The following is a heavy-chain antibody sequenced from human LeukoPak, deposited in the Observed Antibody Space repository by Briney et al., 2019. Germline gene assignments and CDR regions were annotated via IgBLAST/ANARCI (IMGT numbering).Heavy chain of an antibody. CDR1: GYTFTGYY. J-gene: IGHJ5*02. CDR3: ARDPGITVVTDNWFDP. Sequence: ASVKVSCKACGYTFTGYYMHWLRQAPGQGLEWMGWINPNICGTNYAQKFQGRVTMTRDTSISTAYMELSRLRSDDTAVYYCARDPGITVVTDNWFDPWGQGTLVTVSS. D-gene: IGHD4-23*01. V-gene: IGHV1-2*02. CDR2: INPNICGT.